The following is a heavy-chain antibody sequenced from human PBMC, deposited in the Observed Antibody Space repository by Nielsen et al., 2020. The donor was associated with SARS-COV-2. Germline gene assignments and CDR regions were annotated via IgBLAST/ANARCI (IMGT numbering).Heavy chain of an antibody. CDR2: IYTSGST. D-gene: IGHD6-19*01. J-gene: IGHJ3*02. CDR3: ARDEVAGVQRDAFDI. V-gene: IGHV4-4*07. Sequence: GSLRLSCTVSGGSISSYYWSWIRQPAGKGLEWIGRIYTSGSTNYNPSLKSRVTMSVDTSKNQFSLKLSSVTAADTAVYYCARDEVAGVQRDAFDIWGQGTMVTVSS. CDR1: GGSISSYY.